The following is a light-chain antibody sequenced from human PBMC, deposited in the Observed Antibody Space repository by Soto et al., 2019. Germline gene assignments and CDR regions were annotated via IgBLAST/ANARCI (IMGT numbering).Light chain of an antibody. J-gene: IGLJ2*01. CDR2: GVT. V-gene: IGLV2-11*01. Sequence: QSALTQPRSVSGSPGQSVTISCTGTSSDVGGYNYASWYQRHPGKAPKLIISGVTKRPSGVPDRFSGSKSGNTASLTISGLQAEDEADYDCCSYAGSDILIFGGGTKLTVL. CDR3: CSYAGSDILI. CDR1: SSDVGGYNY.